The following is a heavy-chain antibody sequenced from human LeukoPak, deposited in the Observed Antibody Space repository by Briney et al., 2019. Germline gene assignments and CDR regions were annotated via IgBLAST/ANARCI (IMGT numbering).Heavy chain of an antibody. V-gene: IGHV7-4-1*02. CDR1: GHTFTSYA. J-gene: IGHJ6*02. CDR3: ARGPTFGYDILTGYYGYYGMDV. Sequence: ASVKVSCKASGHTFTSYAMNWVRQAPGQGLEWMGWINTNTGNPTYAQGFTGRFVFSLDTSVSTAYLQISSLKAEDTAVYYCARGPTFGYDILTGYYGYYGMDVWGQGTTVTVSS. CDR2: INTNTGNP. D-gene: IGHD3-9*01.